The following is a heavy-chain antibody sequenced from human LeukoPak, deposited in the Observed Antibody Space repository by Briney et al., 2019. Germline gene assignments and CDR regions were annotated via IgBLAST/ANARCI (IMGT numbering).Heavy chain of an antibody. CDR2: IYYSGST. CDR3: ARISIVVVPGYFDY. Sequence: SQTLSLTCTVSGSSISSGTYYWNWIRQHPGKGLEWIGFIYYSGSTYYNPSLKSRVTVSVDTSKNQFSLKLSSVTAADTAVYYCARISIVVVPGYFDYWGQGTLVTASS. V-gene: IGHV4-30-4*08. J-gene: IGHJ4*02. D-gene: IGHD2-2*01. CDR1: GSSISSGTYY.